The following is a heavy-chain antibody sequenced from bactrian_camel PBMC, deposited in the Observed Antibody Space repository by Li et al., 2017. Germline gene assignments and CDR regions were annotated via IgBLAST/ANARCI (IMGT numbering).Heavy chain of an antibody. CDR2: IDTDGST. J-gene: IGHJ6*01. CDR1: VYVKNVDC. V-gene: IGHV3S53*01. D-gene: IGHD4*01. CDR3: VADGFCYSDSDPNFP. Sequence: HVQLVESGGGSVQAGGSLRLSCAASSVYVKNVDCMAWFRQPPGAEREGVAAIDTDGSTTYADFVSGRFTISRDNAKNTLYLQMNSLKPEDTAMYYCVADGFCYSDSDPNFPWGQGTQVTVS.